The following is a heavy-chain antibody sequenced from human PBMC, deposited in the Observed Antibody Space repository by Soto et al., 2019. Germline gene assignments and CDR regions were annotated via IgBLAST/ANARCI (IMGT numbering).Heavy chain of an antibody. CDR2: IYHSGST. J-gene: IGHJ4*02. Sequence: QVQLQESGPGLVKPSGTLSLTCAVSGGSISSSNWWSWVRQPPGKGLEWIGEIYHSGSTNYNPSHKSQVTISVDKSKNQFSLQLSSVTAADTAVYYCARVALYCSGGSCYSVGGRFDYWGQGTLVTVSS. CDR1: GGSISSSNW. CDR3: ARVALYCSGGSCYSVGGRFDY. V-gene: IGHV4-4*02. D-gene: IGHD2-15*01.